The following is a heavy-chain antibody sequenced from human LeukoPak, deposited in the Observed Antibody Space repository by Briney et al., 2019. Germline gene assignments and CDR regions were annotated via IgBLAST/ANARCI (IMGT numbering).Heavy chain of an antibody. J-gene: IGHJ3*02. CDR1: GFTFSSYA. V-gene: IGHV3-64D*09. D-gene: IGHD6-13*01. CDR3: VTYSSSWYSAFDI. Sequence: GGSLRPSCSASGFTFSSYAMHWVRQAPGKGLESVSAISSNGGSTYYAESVKGRFTISRDNSKNPLYLQMSSLRAEDTAVYYCVTYSSSWYSAFDIWGQGTMVTVSS. CDR2: ISSNGGST.